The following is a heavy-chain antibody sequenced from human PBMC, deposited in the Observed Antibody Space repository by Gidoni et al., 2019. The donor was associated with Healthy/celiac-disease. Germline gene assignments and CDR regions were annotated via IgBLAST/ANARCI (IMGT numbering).Heavy chain of an antibody. CDR3: ARGYDSSGYYFVHDAFDI. V-gene: IGHV4-34*01. D-gene: IGHD3-22*01. J-gene: IGHJ3*02. CDR1: GGSFSGYY. Sequence: QVQLQQWGAGLLKPSETLSLTCAVYGGSFSGYYWSWIRQPPGKGLEWVGEINHSGSTNYNPSLKSRVTISVDTSKNQFSLKLSSVTAADTAVYYCARGYDSSGYYFVHDAFDIWGQGTMVTVSS. CDR2: INHSGST.